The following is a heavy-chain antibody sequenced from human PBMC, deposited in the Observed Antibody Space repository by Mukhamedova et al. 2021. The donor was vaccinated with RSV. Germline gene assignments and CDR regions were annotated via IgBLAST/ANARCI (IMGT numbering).Heavy chain of an antibody. CDR2: INHSGST. Sequence: WGGLEWIGEINHSGSTNYNPSLKSRVTIPVDTSKNQFSLKLSSVTAADTAVYYCARGKSVVVTAMFDYWGQGTLVTVSS. V-gene: IGHV4-34*01. CDR3: ARGKSVVVTAMFDY. J-gene: IGHJ4*02. D-gene: IGHD2-21*02.